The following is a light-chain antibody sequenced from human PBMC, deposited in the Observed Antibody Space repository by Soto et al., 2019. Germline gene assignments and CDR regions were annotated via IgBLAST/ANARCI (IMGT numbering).Light chain of an antibody. J-gene: IGLJ2*01. V-gene: IGLV2-8*01. CDR3: ASYAVSSVV. CDR1: SSDIGGYNY. CDR2: EVT. Sequence: QSALTQPPSASGSPGQSVTISCTGTSSDIGGYNYISWYQQQPGRAPKLIIYEVTKRPSGVPDRFSASKSGNTASLTVFGLQVEDEADYYCASYAVSSVVFGGGTKVTVL.